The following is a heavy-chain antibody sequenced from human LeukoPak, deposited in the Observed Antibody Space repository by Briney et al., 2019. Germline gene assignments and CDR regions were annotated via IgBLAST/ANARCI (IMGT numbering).Heavy chain of an antibody. CDR3: ARGYYDLLTGHVVTYYFDY. J-gene: IGHJ4*02. CDR1: GYIFTNYA. Sequence: ASVKVSCTASGYIFTNYAIHWVRQAPGQRLEWTGWINAGNGKANYSQKFRGRVTLTRDTSASTAYMELSSLRSEDTAVYYCARGYYDLLTGHVVTYYFDYWGQGTLVTVSS. D-gene: IGHD3-9*01. V-gene: IGHV1-3*01. CDR2: INAGNGKA.